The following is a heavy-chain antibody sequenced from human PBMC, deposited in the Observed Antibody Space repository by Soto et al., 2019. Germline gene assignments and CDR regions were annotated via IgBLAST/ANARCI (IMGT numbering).Heavy chain of an antibody. CDR3: VRVGYCSSTSCPYYYYYYYMDV. CDR2: IWYDGSNK. V-gene: IGHV3-33*01. D-gene: IGHD2-2*03. CDR1: GFTFSSYG. Sequence: GGSLRLSCAASGFTFSSYGMHWFRQAPGKGLEWVAVIWYDGSNKYYADSVKGRFTISRDNSKNTLYLQMNSLRAEDTAVYYCVRVGYCSSTSCPYYYYYYYMDVWGKGTTVTVSS. J-gene: IGHJ6*03.